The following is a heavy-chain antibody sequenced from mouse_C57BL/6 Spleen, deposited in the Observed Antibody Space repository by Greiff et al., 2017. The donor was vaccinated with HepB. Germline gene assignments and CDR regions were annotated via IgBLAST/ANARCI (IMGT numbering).Heavy chain of an antibody. CDR1: GYAFSSSW. Sequence: QVQLQQSGPELVKPGASVKISCKASGYAFSSSWMNWVKQRPGKGLEWIGRIYPGDGDTNYNGKFKGKATLTADKSSSTAYMQLSSLTAEDSAVYCCGRTLDYRGAMDYWGQGTAVTVSS. V-gene: IGHV1-82*01. J-gene: IGHJ4*01. D-gene: IGHD2-4*01. CDR3: GRTLDYRGAMDY. CDR2: IYPGDGDT.